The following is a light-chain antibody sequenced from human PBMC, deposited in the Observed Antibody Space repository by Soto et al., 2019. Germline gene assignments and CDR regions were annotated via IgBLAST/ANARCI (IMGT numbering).Light chain of an antibody. CDR3: QQYKNWSPVT. CDR1: QSVNND. CDR2: GAS. Sequence: DIVLTQSPGTLSLSPGERATLSCRASQSVNNDYLAWYQKKPGQAPRLLFYGASTRATGIPGRFRGSGSGTDFTLTISSLQSEDFAVYYCQQYKNWSPVTFGGGTKVEIK. J-gene: IGKJ4*01. V-gene: IGKV3-15*01.